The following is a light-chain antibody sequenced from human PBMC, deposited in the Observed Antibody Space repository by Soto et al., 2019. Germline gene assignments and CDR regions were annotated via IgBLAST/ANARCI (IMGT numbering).Light chain of an antibody. J-gene: IGLJ2*01. CDR1: SSDVGGYNY. Sequence: QSVLTQPASVSGSPGQSITISCTGTSSDVGGYNYVSWYQQHPGKAPKLMIYEVSNRPSGVSNRFSGSKSGNTAFLTIFGTQAQDEADYYCSSYTSSTTLVLFGEGTKVTV. CDR2: EVS. CDR3: SSYTSSTTLVL. V-gene: IGLV2-14*01.